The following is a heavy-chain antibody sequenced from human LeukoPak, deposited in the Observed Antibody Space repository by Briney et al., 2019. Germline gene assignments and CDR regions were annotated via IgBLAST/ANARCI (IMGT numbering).Heavy chain of an antibody. Sequence: GSLRLSCAASGFTFSSYAMSWIRQPPGKGLEWIGEINHSGSTNYNPSLKSRVTISVDTSKNHFSLRLSSVTAADTAVYYCASFSSGSGSLDYWGQGTLVTVSS. V-gene: IGHV4-34*01. CDR2: INHSGST. CDR1: GFTFSSYA. J-gene: IGHJ4*02. D-gene: IGHD3-10*01. CDR3: ASFSSGSGSLDY.